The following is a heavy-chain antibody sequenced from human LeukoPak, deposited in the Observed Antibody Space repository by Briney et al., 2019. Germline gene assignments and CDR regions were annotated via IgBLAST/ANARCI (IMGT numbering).Heavy chain of an antibody. D-gene: IGHD6-13*01. CDR3: ARYHHGSRYFDL. CDR1: GDSASSNSAA. V-gene: IGHV6-1*01. Sequence: SQTLSLTCAISGDSASSNSAAWSWIRQSPSRGLEWLGRTYYRSKWSNDYAVSVKSRITINPDTSKNQFSLQLNSVTPEDTAVYYCARYHHGSRYFDLWGRGTLVTVSS. CDR2: TYYRSKWSN. J-gene: IGHJ2*01.